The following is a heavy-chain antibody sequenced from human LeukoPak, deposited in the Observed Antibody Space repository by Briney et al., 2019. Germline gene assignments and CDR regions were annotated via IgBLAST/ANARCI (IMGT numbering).Heavy chain of an antibody. Sequence: SETLSLTCTVSGGSISSGSHYWSWIRQPAGKGLEWIGRIYTSGSTNYNPSLKSRVTISVDTSKNQFSLKLSSVTAADTAVYYCARGSFYYDSSGYQYYFDYWGQGTLVTVSS. J-gene: IGHJ4*02. V-gene: IGHV4-61*02. CDR2: IYTSGST. D-gene: IGHD3-22*01. CDR1: GGSISSGSHY. CDR3: ARGSFYYDSSGYQYYFDY.